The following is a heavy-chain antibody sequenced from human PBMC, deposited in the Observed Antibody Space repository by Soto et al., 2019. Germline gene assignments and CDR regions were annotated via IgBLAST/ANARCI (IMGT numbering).Heavy chain of an antibody. CDR1: GYTFSSYA. CDR3: ARALYYYDSSGYDY. Sequence: GASVKVSCKASGYTFSSYALHWVRQAPGQRLEWMGWINPNSGGTNYAQKFQGWVTMTRDTSISTAYMELSRLRSDDTAVYYCARALYYYDSSGYDYWGQGTLVTVSS. D-gene: IGHD3-22*01. J-gene: IGHJ4*02. CDR2: INPNSGGT. V-gene: IGHV1-2*04.